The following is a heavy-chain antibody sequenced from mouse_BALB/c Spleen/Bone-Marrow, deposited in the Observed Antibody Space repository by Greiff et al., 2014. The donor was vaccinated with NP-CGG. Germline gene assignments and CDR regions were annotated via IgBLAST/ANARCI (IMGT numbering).Heavy chain of an antibody. D-gene: IGHD2-10*02. CDR3: ARHESYGNYLYFDV. J-gene: IGHJ1*01. V-gene: IGHV1-62-2*01. CDR2: FYPGSGSI. CDR1: GYTFTEYI. Sequence: QVQLQQSGAGLAKPGASVKLSCKASGYTFTEYIIHWVKQRSGQGLEWIGWFYPGSGSIKYNEKFKDKATLTADKSSSTVYMELSRLTSEDSAVYFCARHESYGNYLYFDVWGAGTTVTASS.